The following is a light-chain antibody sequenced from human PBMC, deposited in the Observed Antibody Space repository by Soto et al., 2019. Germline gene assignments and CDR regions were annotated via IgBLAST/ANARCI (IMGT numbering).Light chain of an antibody. V-gene: IGKV3-11*01. CDR1: QSVSAN. Sequence: EIVLTQSPATLSLSPGERVTLSCRASQSVSANLAWYQQKPGQAPRLLIYSASNRATGIPARFSGSGSGTDFTLTISSLEPEDFAVYYCQQRNNWSPTITFGQGTRLEIK. CDR2: SAS. CDR3: QQRNNWSPTIT. J-gene: IGKJ5*01.